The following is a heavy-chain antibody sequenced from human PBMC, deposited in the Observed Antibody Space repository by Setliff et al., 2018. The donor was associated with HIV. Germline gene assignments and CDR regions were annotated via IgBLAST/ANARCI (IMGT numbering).Heavy chain of an antibody. D-gene: IGHD3-22*01. CDR3: ASHSSGYFR. Sequence: PGGSLRLSCAASGFTFSSYAMHWVRQAPGKGLEWVANIKQDGSEKYYVDSVKGRFTISRDNAKNSIYLQMNSLRVEDTAVYYCASHSSGYFRWGQGTLVTVSS. J-gene: IGHJ4*02. V-gene: IGHV3-7*03. CDR2: IKQDGSEK. CDR1: GFTFSSYA.